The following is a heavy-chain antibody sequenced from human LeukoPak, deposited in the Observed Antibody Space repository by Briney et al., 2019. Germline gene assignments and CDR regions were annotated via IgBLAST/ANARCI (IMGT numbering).Heavy chain of an antibody. CDR1: GYTFTSYC. CDR2: ISPYNGNT. V-gene: IGHV1-18*01. J-gene: IGHJ4*02. CDR3: ARGPPPYCSSTSCYDYFDY. D-gene: IGHD2-2*01. Sequence: ASVKVSCKASGYTFTSYCISWVRQAPGQGLEWMGWISPYNGNTNYAQKLQGRVTMTTDTSTSTAYMELRSLRSDDTAVYYCARGPPPYCSSTSCYDYFDYWGQGTLVTVSS.